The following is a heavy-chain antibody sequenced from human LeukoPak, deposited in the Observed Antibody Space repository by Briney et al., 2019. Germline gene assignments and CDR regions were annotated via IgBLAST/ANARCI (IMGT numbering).Heavy chain of an antibody. V-gene: IGHV3-30-3*01. CDR1: GFTFSSYA. CDR2: ISYDGSNK. CDR3: ATGRSGYYYFDY. Sequence: AGRSLRLSCAASGFTFSSYAMHWVRQAPGKGLEWVAVISYDGSNKYYADSVKGRFTISRDNSKNTLYLQMNSLRAEDTAVYYCATGRSGYYYFDYWGQGTLVTVSS. J-gene: IGHJ4*02. D-gene: IGHD3-22*01.